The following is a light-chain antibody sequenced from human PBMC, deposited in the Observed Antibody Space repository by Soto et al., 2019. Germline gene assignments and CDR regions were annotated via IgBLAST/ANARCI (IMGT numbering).Light chain of an antibody. CDR1: RSDIGSNS. V-gene: IGLV1-44*01. CDR3: AAWDDSLTGPV. Sequence: QSVLTQPPSASGTPGQTVIISCSGSRSDIGSNSVNWYQHLPGTAPKLLIYNNNQRPSGVPDRFSGSKSGTSASLAISGLQSEDEADYYCAAWDDSLTGPVFGTGTKVTV. CDR2: NNN. J-gene: IGLJ1*01.